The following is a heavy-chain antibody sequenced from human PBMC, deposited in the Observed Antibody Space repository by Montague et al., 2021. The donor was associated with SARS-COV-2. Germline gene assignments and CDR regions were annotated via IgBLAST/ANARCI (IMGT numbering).Heavy chain of an antibody. CDR2: VYYNAAT. CDR1: GDSASRET. J-gene: IGHJ3*01. CDR3: ARGWAFDP. V-gene: IGHV4-59*08. Sequence: SETLSLTCAVYGDSASRETWTWIRRAPGKTPEWNGYVYYNAATKYKPSLQSRVTISIDTSENQFSLRLNSVTAADTAVYFCARGWAFDPWGQGTLVTVSS. D-gene: IGHD6-19*01.